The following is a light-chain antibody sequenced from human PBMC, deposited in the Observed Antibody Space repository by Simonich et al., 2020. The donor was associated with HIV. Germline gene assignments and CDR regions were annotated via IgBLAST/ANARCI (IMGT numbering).Light chain of an antibody. CDR3: AAWDESLSGRV. J-gene: IGLJ3*02. CDR2: RNN. V-gene: IGLV1-47*01. CDR1: SSNIGSNT. Sequence: QSVLTQPSSASATPGQRVTISCSGSSSNIGSNTVNWYQQLPGTAPKLLIYRNNQRPSGVPDRFSGSKSGTSASLAISGLRSEDEADYYCAAWDESLSGRVFGGGTKLTVL.